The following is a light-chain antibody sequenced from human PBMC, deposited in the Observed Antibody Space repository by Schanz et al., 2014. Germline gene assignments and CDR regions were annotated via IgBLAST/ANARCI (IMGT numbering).Light chain of an antibody. Sequence: QSALTQPASVSGSPGQSITISCTGTSSDVGSYNLVSWYQQHPGKAPKLMIYEGTKRPSGVSDRFSGSKSANTASLTISGLQAEDEADYYCCSYAGTYTWEFGGGTKLTV. V-gene: IGLV2-23*01. CDR3: CSYAGTYTWE. J-gene: IGLJ3*02. CDR2: EGT. CDR1: SSDVGSYNL.